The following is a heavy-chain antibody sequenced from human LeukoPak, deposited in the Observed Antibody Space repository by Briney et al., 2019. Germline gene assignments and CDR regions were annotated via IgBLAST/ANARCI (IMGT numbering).Heavy chain of an antibody. V-gene: IGHV3-23*01. CDR2: ISGSGGST. CDR3: ASDTDYYDSSGYWSFDI. D-gene: IGHD3-22*01. J-gene: IGHJ3*02. Sequence: GSLGLSCAASGFPFSSYAMSWVRQAPGKGLEWVSAISGSGGSTYYADSVKGRFTISRDNAKNSLYLQMNSLRAEDTAVYYCASDTDYYDSSGYWSFDIWGQGTMVTVSS. CDR1: GFPFSSYA.